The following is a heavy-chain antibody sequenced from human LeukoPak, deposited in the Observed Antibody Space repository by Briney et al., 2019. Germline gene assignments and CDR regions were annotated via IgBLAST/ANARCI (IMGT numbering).Heavy chain of an antibody. CDR3: ARDRSLSLFDY. J-gene: IGHJ4*02. V-gene: IGHV1-3*01. Sequence: ASVKVSCKASGYTFTSYAMHWVRQAPGQRLEWMGWINAGNGNTKYSQKLQGRVTMTTDTFTSTAYMELRSLRSDDTAVYYCARDRSLSLFDYWGQGTLVTASS. CDR2: INAGNGNT. CDR1: GYTFTSYA.